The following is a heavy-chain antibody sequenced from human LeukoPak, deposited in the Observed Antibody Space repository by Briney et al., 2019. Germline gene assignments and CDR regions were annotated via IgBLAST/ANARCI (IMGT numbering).Heavy chain of an antibody. CDR1: GRSFSGYY. D-gene: IGHD3-3*01. CDR3: ARGNYDFWSVLRSNWFDP. V-gene: IGHV4-34*01. Sequence: SETLSLTCAVYGRSFSGYYWSWIRQPPGKGLEWIGEINHSGSTNYNPSLKSRVTISADTSKNQFSLKLSSVTAADTAVYYCARGNYDFWSVLRSNWFDPWGQGTLVTVSS. CDR2: INHSGST. J-gene: IGHJ5*02.